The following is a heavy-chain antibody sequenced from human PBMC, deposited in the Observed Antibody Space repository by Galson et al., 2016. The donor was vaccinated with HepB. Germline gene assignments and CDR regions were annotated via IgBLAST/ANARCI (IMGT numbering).Heavy chain of an antibody. J-gene: IGHJ4*02. V-gene: IGHV5-51*01. CDR3: ARKRYGGNSGCDCFDY. CDR2: IYPHDSDT. CDR1: AYRFTSYW. Sequence: QSGAEVKKPGESLKISCKGSAYRFTSYWIVWVRQMPGKGLEYMGTIYPHDSDTRYSPSFQGQVTISADKSISTAYLQWSSLKASDTAMYYCARKRYGGNSGCDCFDYWGQGTLVTVSS. D-gene: IGHD4-23*01.